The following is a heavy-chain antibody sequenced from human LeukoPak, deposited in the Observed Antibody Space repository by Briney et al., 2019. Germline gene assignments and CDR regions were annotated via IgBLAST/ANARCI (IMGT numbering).Heavy chain of an antibody. D-gene: IGHD2-2*01. J-gene: IGHJ6*02. CDR1: GGSISSYY. CDR2: IYYSGST. CDR3: ARGRGTRYCSSTSCYGMDV. V-gene: IGHV4-59*12. Sequence: PSETLSLTCTVSGGSISSYYWSWIRQPPGKGLEWIGYIYYSGSTNYNPSLKSRVTISVDTSKNQFSLKLSSVTAADTAVYYCARGRGTRYCSSTSCYGMDVWGQGTTVTVSS.